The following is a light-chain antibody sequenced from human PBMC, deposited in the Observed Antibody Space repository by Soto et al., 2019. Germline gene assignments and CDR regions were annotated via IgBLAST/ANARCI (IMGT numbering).Light chain of an antibody. Sequence: EIVLTQSPATLSLSPWERATLSCRASQSVSSYLAWYQQKPGQAPRLLIFDASNRATGIPARFSGSGSGTDFTLTISSLQPEDFATYYCQQTYSTPPTFGQGTKVDIK. V-gene: IGKV3-11*01. CDR1: QSVSSY. CDR3: QQTYSTPPT. J-gene: IGKJ1*01. CDR2: DAS.